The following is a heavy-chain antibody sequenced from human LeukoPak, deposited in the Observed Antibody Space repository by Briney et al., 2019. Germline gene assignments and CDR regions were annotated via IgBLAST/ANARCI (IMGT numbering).Heavy chain of an antibody. D-gene: IGHD4-23*01. CDR1: GYTFTSYY. V-gene: IGHV1-46*01. Sequence: GASVKVSCKASGYTFTSYYMHWVRQAPGQGLEWMGIINPSGGSTSYAQKFQGRVTMTRDASTSTVYMELSSLRSEDTAVYYCARDMESTVVTHWPESDAFDIWGQGTMVTVSS. CDR3: ARDMESTVVTHWPESDAFDI. J-gene: IGHJ3*02. CDR2: INPSGGST.